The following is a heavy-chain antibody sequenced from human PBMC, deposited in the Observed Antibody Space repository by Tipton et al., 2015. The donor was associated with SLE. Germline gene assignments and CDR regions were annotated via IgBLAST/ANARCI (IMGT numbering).Heavy chain of an antibody. V-gene: IGHV3-21*04. Sequence: SLRLSCAASGFTFSSHGLTWVRQAPGKGLEWVSAISIGSTKTYYADSVKGRFTISRDNAKNSLYLQMNSLRAEDTALYYCARDQGYDFWSAYFDWGPGTLVTVFS. CDR3: ARDQGYDFWSAYFD. CDR1: GFTFSSHG. D-gene: IGHD3-3*01. CDR2: ISIGSTKT. J-gene: IGHJ4*02.